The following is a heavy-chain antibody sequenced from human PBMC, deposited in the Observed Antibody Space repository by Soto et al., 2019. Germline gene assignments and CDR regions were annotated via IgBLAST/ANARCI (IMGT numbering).Heavy chain of an antibody. J-gene: IGHJ3*02. Sequence: GGSLRLSCAASGFTVSSNYMSWVRQAPGKGLERVSVIYSGGSTYYADSVKGRFTISRDNSKNTLYLQMNSLRAEDTAVYYCARDTRGNCSGGSCYSIDAFDILGQGTMVTVSS. D-gene: IGHD2-15*01. CDR2: IYSGGST. CDR1: GFTVSSNY. V-gene: IGHV3-66*01. CDR3: ARDTRGNCSGGSCYSIDAFDI.